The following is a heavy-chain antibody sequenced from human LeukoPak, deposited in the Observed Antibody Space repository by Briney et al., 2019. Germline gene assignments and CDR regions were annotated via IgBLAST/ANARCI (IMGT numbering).Heavy chain of an antibody. J-gene: IGHJ5*02. CDR2: IKTDGSST. D-gene: IGHD4-17*01. CDR3: AGEFGVTTQFDP. Sequence: PGGSLRLSCAASGFTFSSYGMHWVRQAPGKGLVWVSRIKTDGSSTSYADSVEGRFTISRDNAKNTLYLQMNSLRGEDTAVYYCAGEFGVTTQFDPCGQ. CDR1: GFTFSSYG. V-gene: IGHV3-74*01.